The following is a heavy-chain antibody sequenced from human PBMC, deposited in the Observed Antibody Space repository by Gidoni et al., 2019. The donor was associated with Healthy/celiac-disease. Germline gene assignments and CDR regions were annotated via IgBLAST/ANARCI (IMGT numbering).Heavy chain of an antibody. D-gene: IGHD2-2*02. CDR3: ASDRCSSTSCYTGPMDV. CDR2: ISSSSSYI. J-gene: IGHJ6*04. V-gene: IGHV3-21*01. CDR1: GFTFSSYS. Sequence: EVQLVESGGGLVKPGGSLRLSCAASGFTFSSYSMNWVRQAPGKRLELVSSISSSSSYINYADSVKGRFTISRDNAKNSLYLQMNSLRAEDTAVYYCASDRCSSTSCYTGPMDVWGKGTTVTVSS.